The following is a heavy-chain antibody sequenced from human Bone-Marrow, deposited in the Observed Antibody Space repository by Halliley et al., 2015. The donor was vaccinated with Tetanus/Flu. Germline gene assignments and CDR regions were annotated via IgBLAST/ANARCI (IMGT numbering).Heavy chain of an antibody. Sequence: WLSHISSGSIDIKYADSVKGRFTISRDNAKNSLYLQMSNLRDEDTAVYYCARGDTVGPFHWFDPWGQGTLVIVSS. V-gene: IGHV3-11*03. CDR2: ISSGSIDI. CDR3: ARGDTVGPFHWFDP. D-gene: IGHD1-26*01. J-gene: IGHJ5*02.